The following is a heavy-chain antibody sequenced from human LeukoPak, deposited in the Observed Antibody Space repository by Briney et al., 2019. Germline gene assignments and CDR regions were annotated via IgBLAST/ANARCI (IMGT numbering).Heavy chain of an antibody. D-gene: IGHD3-22*01. Sequence: SETLSLTCTVSAGFVSNSNYYWGWIRQPPGKGLEWIGRIYTSGSTNYNPSLKSRVTMSVDTSKNQFSLKLSSVTAADTAVYYCARDGPYYYDVFDYWGQGTLVTVSS. CDR3: ARDGPYYYDVFDY. CDR2: IYTSGST. CDR1: AGFVSNSNYY. V-gene: IGHV4-39*07. J-gene: IGHJ4*02.